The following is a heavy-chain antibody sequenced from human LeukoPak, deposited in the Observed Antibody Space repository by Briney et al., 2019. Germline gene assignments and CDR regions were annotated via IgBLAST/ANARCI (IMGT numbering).Heavy chain of an antibody. CDR2: IYNSERI. V-gene: IGHV4-4*09. CDR1: GGSVSSYY. CDR3: ARFHSGPSGWYVLWYFDL. J-gene: IGHJ2*01. D-gene: IGHD6-19*01. Sequence: SETLSLTCTVSGGSVSSYYWSWIRQPPGKGLEWIGYIYNSERIKYNSSLESRVTISVDTSKNQFFLKLSSVTAADTAVYYCARFHSGPSGWYVLWYFDLWGRGTLVTVSS.